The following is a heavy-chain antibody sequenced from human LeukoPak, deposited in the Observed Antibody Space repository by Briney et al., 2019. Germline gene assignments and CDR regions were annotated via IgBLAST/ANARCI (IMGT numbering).Heavy chain of an antibody. Sequence: SETLSLTCTVSGGSISSNYWSWIRQPAGKGLEYIGRIYSSGNTNYNPSLKSRVTMSVDTSKNQFSLLLHSVTAADTAVYYCARVWLSSGSYWYFDYWGRGTLVIVSS. CDR2: IYSSGNT. V-gene: IGHV4-4*07. CDR1: GGSISSNY. J-gene: IGHJ2*01. D-gene: IGHD3-22*01. CDR3: ARVWLSSGSYWYFDY.